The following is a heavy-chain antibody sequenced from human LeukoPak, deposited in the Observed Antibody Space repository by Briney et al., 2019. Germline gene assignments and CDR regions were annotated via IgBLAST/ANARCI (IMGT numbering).Heavy chain of an antibody. J-gene: IGHJ4*02. Sequence: SETLSLTCTVSGGSVGSSGYYWLFIRQPPGQGREWVGTMYYSGTIYYNPSLKSRVTISGYTSKNQFSLRLSSVTAADTSVYYCAGSYRLLGSIEFWGQETLVTVSS. V-gene: IGHV4-39*01. D-gene: IGHD7-27*01. CDR3: AGSYRLLGSIEF. CDR2: MYYSGTI. CDR1: GGSVGSSGYY.